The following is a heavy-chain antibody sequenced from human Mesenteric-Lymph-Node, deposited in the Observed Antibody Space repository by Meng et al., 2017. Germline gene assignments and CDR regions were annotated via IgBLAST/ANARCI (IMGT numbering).Heavy chain of an antibody. Sequence: GPLMESGPGPVKPSGTLSLTCAVSGGSIRSINWWTWVRQPPGKGLEWIGEIYHSGSTNYTPSLKSRVTISVDKSKNQFSLKLSSVTAADTAVYYCARVAAAGNEWFNPWGQGTLVTVSS. D-gene: IGHD6-13*01. CDR3: ARVAAAGNEWFNP. CDR2: IYHSGST. J-gene: IGHJ5*02. V-gene: IGHV4-4*02. CDR1: GGSIRSINW.